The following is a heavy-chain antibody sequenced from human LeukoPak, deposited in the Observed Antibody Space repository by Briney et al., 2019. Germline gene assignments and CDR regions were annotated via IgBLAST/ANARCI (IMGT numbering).Heavy chain of an antibody. CDR1: GFTFSSYR. J-gene: IGHJ5*02. Sequence: GGSLRLSCTASGFTFSSYRINWVRQAPGKGLEWVSVIYSGGSTYYADSVKGRFTISRDNSKNTLYLQMNSLRAEDTAVYYCARDGSGNCSGGSCYGWFEPWGQRSLVTVSS. V-gene: IGHV3-66*01. CDR3: ARDGSGNCSGGSCYGWFEP. CDR2: IYSGGST. D-gene: IGHD2-15*01.